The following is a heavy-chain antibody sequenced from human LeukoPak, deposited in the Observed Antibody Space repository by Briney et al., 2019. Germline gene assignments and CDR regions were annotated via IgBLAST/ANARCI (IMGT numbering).Heavy chain of an antibody. Sequence: GASVKVSCKASGYTFTGYYMHWVRQAPGQGLEWMGWINPNSGGTNYAQKFQGRVTMTRDTSINTAYMELNRLKSDDTAVYYCTRDLVRDYDYWSGYFMAWGQGTLVTVSS. CDR2: INPNSGGT. D-gene: IGHD3-3*01. V-gene: IGHV1-2*02. CDR3: TRDLVRDYDYWSGYFMA. CDR1: GYTFTGYY. J-gene: IGHJ5*02.